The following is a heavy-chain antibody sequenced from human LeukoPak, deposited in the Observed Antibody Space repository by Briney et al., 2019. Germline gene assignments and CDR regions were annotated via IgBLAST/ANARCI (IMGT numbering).Heavy chain of an antibody. D-gene: IGHD6-13*01. Sequence: SETLSLTCTVSGYSISSGYYWGWIRQPPGKGLEWIGSIYHSGSTYYNPSLKSRVTISVDTSKNQFSLKLSSVTAADTAVYYCARGYDSSWSTSYWGQGTLVTVSS. CDR3: ARGYDSSWSTSY. V-gene: IGHV4-38-2*02. CDR1: GYSISSGYY. CDR2: IYHSGST. J-gene: IGHJ4*02.